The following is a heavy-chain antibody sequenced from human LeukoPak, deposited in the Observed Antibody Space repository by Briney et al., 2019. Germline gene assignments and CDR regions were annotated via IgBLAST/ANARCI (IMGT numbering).Heavy chain of an antibody. D-gene: IGHD1-14*01. J-gene: IGHJ2*01. CDR3: AKDSSPRNWYFDL. V-gene: IGHV3-9*01. Sequence: GGSLRLSCAASGFTFSSYAMSWVRQAPGKGLEWVSGISWNSGSIGYADSVKGRFTISRDNAKNSLYLQMNSLRAEDTALYYCAKDSSPRNWYFDLWGRGTLVTVSS. CDR2: ISWNSGSI. CDR1: GFTFSSYA.